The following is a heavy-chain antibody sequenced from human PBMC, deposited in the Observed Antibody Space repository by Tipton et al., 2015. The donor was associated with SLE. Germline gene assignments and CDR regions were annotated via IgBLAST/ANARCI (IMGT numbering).Heavy chain of an antibody. CDR1: GFTCSNYA. CDR2: IYSGGSST. V-gene: IGHV3-23*03. D-gene: IGHD3-10*01. J-gene: IGHJ4*02. CDR3: AKDPAPGY. Sequence: SLRLSCAASGFTCSNYAMSWVRQAPGKGLEWVSVIYSGGSSTYYADSVKGRFTISRDNSKKTLYLQMNSLRAEDTAVYYCAKDPAPGYWGQGNLVTVSS.